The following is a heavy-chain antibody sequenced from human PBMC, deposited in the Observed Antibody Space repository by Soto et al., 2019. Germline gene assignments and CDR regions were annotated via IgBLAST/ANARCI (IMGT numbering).Heavy chain of an antibody. CDR1: GFSLSSSGVA. D-gene: IGHD4-17*01. V-gene: IGHV2-5*01. J-gene: IGHJ4*02. Sequence: QITWKESGPTLVKPTETLTLICTFSGFSLSSSGVAVCWFRLPPGKALEWLALIYWNDDKRYSPSPRSSLTITWDTSKNQVVLTMTNMDPVDTATYYCAHMSSTVTTGYFDFWGQGTLVTISS. CDR3: AHMSSTVTTGYFDF. CDR2: IYWNDDK.